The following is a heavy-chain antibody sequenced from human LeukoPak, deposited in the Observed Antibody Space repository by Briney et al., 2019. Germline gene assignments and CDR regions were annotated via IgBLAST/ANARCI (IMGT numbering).Heavy chain of an antibody. J-gene: IGHJ5*02. Sequence: GESLKISCQGSGYFFYGHWIGWGRQMPGKGLVGLGMIYPDDSNIIYSPSFQSQVTLSADKSINTAYLELSSLNAADSAMYYCARYNRPSLSGNRFDPWGKGTLVTVSS. CDR2: IYPDDSNI. CDR3: ARYNRPSLSGNRFDP. D-gene: IGHD1-1*01. V-gene: IGHV5-51*01. CDR1: GYFFYGHW.